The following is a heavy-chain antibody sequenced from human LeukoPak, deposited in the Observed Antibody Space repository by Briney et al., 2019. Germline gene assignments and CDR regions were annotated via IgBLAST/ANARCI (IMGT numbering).Heavy chain of an antibody. V-gene: IGHV3-7*01. D-gene: IGHD5-24*01. Sequence: GGSLRLSCVASGFSFSSYWMSWVRQAPGKGLEWVANINHDGSEKYYVDSVKGRFTISRDNARNSLYLQMNSLRAEDTAVYYCARGWLQLDYWGQGTLVTVSS. CDR1: GFSFSSYW. CDR2: INHDGSEK. J-gene: IGHJ4*02. CDR3: ARGWLQLDY.